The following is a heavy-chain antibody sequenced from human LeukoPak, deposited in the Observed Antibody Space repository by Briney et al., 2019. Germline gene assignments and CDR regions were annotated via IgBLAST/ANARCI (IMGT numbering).Heavy chain of an antibody. CDR3: AKDYYALLWFGEFNRKYYFDY. D-gene: IGHD3-10*01. J-gene: IGHJ4*02. Sequence: GASVKVSCKASGYTLTDYYLHWVRQAPGQGLQWMGWINPNSGATHYAQNFQGRVTMTRDTSISTAYMELRSLSSDDTAVYYCAKDYYALLWFGEFNRKYYFDYWGQGTLVTVSS. V-gene: IGHV1-2*02. CDR1: GYTLTDYY. CDR2: INPNSGAT.